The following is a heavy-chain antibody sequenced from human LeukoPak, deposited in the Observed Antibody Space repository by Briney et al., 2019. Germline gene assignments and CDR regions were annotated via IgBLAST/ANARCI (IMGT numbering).Heavy chain of an antibody. CDR1: GYTFTSYY. CDR3: AREGFLDYWYFDL. D-gene: IGHD1-1*01. CDR2: IIPIFGTA. J-gene: IGHJ2*01. V-gene: IGHV1-69*05. Sequence: ASVKVSCKASGYTFTSYYIHWVRQAPGQGLEWMGGIIPIFGTANYAQKFQGRVTITTDESTSTAYMELSSLRSEDTAVYYCAREGFLDYWYFDLWGRGTLVTVSS.